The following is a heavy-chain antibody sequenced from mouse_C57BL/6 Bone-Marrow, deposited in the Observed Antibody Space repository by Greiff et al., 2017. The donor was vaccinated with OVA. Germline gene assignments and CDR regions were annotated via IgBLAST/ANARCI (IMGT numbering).Heavy chain of an antibody. CDR2: ISDGGSYT. CDR1: GFTFSSYA. V-gene: IGHV5-4*01. Sequence: EVQVVESGGGLVKPGGSLKLSCAASGFTFSSYAMSWVRQTPEKRLEWVATISDGGSYTYYPDNVKGRFTISRDNAKNNLYLQMSHLKSEDTAMYYCARDEEGYYFDYWGQGTTLTVSS. J-gene: IGHJ2*01. CDR3: ARDEEGYYFDY.